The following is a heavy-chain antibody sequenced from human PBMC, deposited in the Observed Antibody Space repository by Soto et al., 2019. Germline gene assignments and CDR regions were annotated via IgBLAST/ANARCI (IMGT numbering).Heavy chain of an antibody. J-gene: IGHJ4*02. CDR1: GGSFSGYY. CDR2: INHSGST. CDR3: ARTMRASGDFWSGYYRTLFDY. Sequence: SETLSLTCAVYGGSFSGYYWSWIRQPPGKGLEWIGEINHSGSTNYNPSLKSRVTISVDTSKNQFSLKLSSVTAADTAVYYCARTMRASGDFWSGYYRTLFDYWGQGTLVTVSS. V-gene: IGHV4-34*01. D-gene: IGHD3-3*01.